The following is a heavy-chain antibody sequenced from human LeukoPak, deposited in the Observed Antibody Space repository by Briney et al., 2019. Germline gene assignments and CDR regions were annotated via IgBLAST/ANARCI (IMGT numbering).Heavy chain of an antibody. D-gene: IGHD3-10*01. V-gene: IGHV1-18*01. CDR2: ISAYNGNT. CDR1: GYTFTSYG. Sequence: ASVRVSCKPSGYTFTSYGISWVRQTPGQGLEWMGWISAYNGNTGYAQKLQGRVTMTTDTSTSTAYMELTSLRSDDTAVYYCAREITMVRGVIGWFDPWGQGTLVTVSS. J-gene: IGHJ5*02. CDR3: AREITMVRGVIGWFDP.